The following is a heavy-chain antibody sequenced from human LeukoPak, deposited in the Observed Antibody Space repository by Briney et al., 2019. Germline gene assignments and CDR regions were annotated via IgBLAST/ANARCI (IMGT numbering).Heavy chain of an antibody. CDR3: ARDKDAFDI. Sequence: SSETLSLTCSVSGGSVSSGSYFWSWIRQPPGKGLEWIGYIYYSGSTNYNPSLKSRVTISVDTSKNPFSLKLSSVTAADMAVYYCARDKDAFDIGGQGTIVTVSS. CDR2: IYYSGST. CDR1: GGSVSSGSYF. V-gene: IGHV4-61*01. J-gene: IGHJ3*02.